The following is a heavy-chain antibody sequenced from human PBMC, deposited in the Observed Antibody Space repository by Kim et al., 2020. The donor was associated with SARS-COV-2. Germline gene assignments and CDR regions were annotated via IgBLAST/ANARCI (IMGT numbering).Heavy chain of an antibody. D-gene: IGHD5-18*01. Sequence: SVKVSCKTSGGSFNNYPLTWVRLAPGRGLEWMGRIIPNLGRADLAQALQGRVSITADKATNTAYIELRSLRSDDTAIYFCARGKIPDTAMVTFHYWGQGTQVTVSS. CDR2: IIPNLGRA. CDR1: GGSFNNYP. J-gene: IGHJ4*02. CDR3: ARGKIPDTAMVTFHY. V-gene: IGHV1-69*10.